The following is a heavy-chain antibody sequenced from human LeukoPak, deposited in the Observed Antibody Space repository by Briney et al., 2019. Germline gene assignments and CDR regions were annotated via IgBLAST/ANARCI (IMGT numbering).Heavy chain of an antibody. D-gene: IGHD3-22*01. Sequence: SGTLSLTCAVSGGSISSSHWWSWVRQPPGRGLEWIGEIYHSGSTNYNPSLKSRVTISVDKSENQFSLKLSSVTAADTAVYYCARDDYDTSGYSKGHDYWGQGTLVTVSS. J-gene: IGHJ4*02. CDR2: IYHSGST. V-gene: IGHV4-4*02. CDR3: ARDDYDTSGYSKGHDY. CDR1: GGSISSSHW.